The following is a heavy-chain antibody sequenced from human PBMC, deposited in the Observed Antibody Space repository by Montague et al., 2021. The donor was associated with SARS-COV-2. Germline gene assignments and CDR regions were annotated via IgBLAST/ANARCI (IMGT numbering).Heavy chain of an antibody. Sequence: SETLSLTCTVSGGSFSSGSYYWGWLRQPPGKGLDWIGGNYYSGSTYYNPSLKSRVTISVDTSKNPFSLKLSSVTAADTAVYYCAMRGGALDAFDIWGQGTMVIVSS. J-gene: IGHJ3*02. CDR3: AMRGGALDAFDI. D-gene: IGHD4-17*01. CDR1: GGSFSSGSYY. CDR2: NYYSGST. V-gene: IGHV4-39*01.